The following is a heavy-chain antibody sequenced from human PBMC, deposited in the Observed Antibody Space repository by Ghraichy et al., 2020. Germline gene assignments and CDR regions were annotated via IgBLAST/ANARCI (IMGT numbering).Heavy chain of an antibody. CDR2: MRYHGNEK. J-gene: IGHJ4*02. Sequence: LSLTCAASGFTFSNFGLHWVRQAPGKGPEWVAFMRYHGNEKYYADSVKGRFTISRDNSKDTLYLQMTSLRVEDTAMYYCARNVYHLDSWGQGTLVTVSS. CDR1: GFTFSNFG. CDR3: ARNVYHLDS. V-gene: IGHV3-30*02. D-gene: IGHD5/OR15-5a*01.